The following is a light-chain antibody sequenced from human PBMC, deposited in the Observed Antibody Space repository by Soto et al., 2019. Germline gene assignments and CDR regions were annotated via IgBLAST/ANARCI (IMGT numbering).Light chain of an antibody. CDR1: SRDVGSYNL. Sequence: QSALTQPASVSGSPGQSITISCTGTSRDVGSYNLVSWYQQHPGKAPKLMIYEGSKRPSGVSNRFSGSKSGNTASLTISGLPAEDEADYYCCSYAGSSTLVFGGGTQLTVL. CDR2: EGS. CDR3: CSYAGSSTLV. J-gene: IGLJ2*01. V-gene: IGLV2-23*01.